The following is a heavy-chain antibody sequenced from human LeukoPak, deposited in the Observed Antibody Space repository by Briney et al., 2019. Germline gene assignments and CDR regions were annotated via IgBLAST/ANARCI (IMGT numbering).Heavy chain of an antibody. V-gene: IGHV4-4*07. CDR2: IYTSGST. CDR3: ARDGILVPGSDNWFDP. Sequence: SETLSLTCDVSGYSIRSGSYWSWIRQPAGKGLEWIGRIYTSGSTNYNPSLKSRVTISVDTSKNQFSLRLKSVTAADTAVYYCARDGILVPGSDNWFDPWGRGTLVTVSS. D-gene: IGHD6-19*01. CDR1: GYSIRSGSY. J-gene: IGHJ5*02.